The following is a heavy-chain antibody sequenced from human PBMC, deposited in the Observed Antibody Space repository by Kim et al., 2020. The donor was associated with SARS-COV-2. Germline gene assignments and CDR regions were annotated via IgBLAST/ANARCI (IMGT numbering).Heavy chain of an antibody. CDR2: IYYSGST. V-gene: IGHV4-39*01. CDR3: ARGWGQAAAVWPYASIPVADDY. J-gene: IGHJ4*02. D-gene: IGHD6-13*01. CDR1: GGSISSSSYY. Sequence: SETLSLTCTVSGGSISSSSYYWGWIRQPPGKGLEWIGSIYYSGSTYYNPSLKSRVTISVDTSKNQFSLKLSSVTAADTAVYYCARGWGQAAAVWPYASIPVADDYWGQGTLVTVSS.